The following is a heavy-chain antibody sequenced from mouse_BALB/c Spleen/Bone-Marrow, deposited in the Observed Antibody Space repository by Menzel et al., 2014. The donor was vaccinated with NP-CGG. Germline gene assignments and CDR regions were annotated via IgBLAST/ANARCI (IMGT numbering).Heavy chain of an antibody. CDR1: GYTFTSYV. CDR3: AKGGNYRYDFDY. V-gene: IGHV1-14*01. Sequence: VQLKESGPELVKPGASVKMSCKASGYTFTSYVMHWVKQKPGQGLEWIGYINPYNDGTKYNEKFKGMATLTSDRSSSTAYMELSSLTSGDSAVYYCAKGGNYRYDFDYWGQGTTLTVSS. J-gene: IGHJ2*01. D-gene: IGHD2-14*01. CDR2: INPYNDGT.